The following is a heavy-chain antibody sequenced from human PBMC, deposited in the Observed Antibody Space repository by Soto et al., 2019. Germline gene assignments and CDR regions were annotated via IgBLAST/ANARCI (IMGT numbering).Heavy chain of an antibody. D-gene: IGHD6-19*01. CDR3: ARVHVMVVAGSTFDY. V-gene: IGHV4-38-2*02. CDR2: IYHGGTT. J-gene: IGHJ4*01. CDR1: GDSIYSGSY. Sequence: SETLSLTCTFSGDSIYSGSYWAWIRQPPGKGPEWIASIYHGGTTFYNPSLKSRITISVDTSNNQFSLKLTSVTAADTAVYYCARVHVMVVAGSTFDYWGHGTLVTVSS.